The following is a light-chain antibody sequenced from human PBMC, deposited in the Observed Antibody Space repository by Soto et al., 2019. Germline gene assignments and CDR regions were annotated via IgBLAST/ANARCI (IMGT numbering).Light chain of an antibody. Sequence: DIQMTQSPSSLSASLGDRVTITCRASQDISTSLSWLQQKPGRAPKVVISAASTLQGDVPSRFSGSGSGTDFTLTITGLQHGDFATYYCHQSFTILPTFGGGTRLEI. CDR1: QDISTS. CDR3: HQSFTILPT. J-gene: IGKJ4*01. V-gene: IGKV1-39*01. CDR2: AAS.